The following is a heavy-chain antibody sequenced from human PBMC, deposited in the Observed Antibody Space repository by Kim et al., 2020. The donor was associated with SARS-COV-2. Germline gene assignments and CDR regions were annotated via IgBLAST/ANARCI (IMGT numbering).Heavy chain of an antibody. D-gene: IGHD3-10*01. Sequence: SETLSLTCTVSGGSISSSSYYWGWIRQPPGKGLEWIGSIYYSGSTYYNPSLKSRVTISVNTSKNQFSLKLSPVTAADTAVYYCARLWFGELSYFDYWGQG. V-gene: IGHV4-39*01. J-gene: IGHJ4*02. CDR1: GGSISSSSYY. CDR2: IYYSGST. CDR3: ARLWFGELSYFDY.